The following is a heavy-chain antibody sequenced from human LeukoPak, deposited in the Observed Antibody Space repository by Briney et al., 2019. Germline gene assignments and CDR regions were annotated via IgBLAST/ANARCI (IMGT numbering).Heavy chain of an antibody. V-gene: IGHV1-69*13. J-gene: IGHJ3*02. CDR1: GGTFSSYA. CDR3: AREKYCGGDCYSGAFDI. CDR2: IIPIFGTA. D-gene: IGHD2-21*01. Sequence: ASVKVSCKASGGTFSSYAISWVRQAPGQGLEWMGGIIPIFGTANYAQKFQGRVTITADESASTAYVELSSLRSEDTAVYYCAREKYCGGDCYSGAFDIWGQGTMVTVSS.